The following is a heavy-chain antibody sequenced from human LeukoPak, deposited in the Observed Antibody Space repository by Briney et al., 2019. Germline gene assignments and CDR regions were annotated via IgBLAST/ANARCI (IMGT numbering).Heavy chain of an antibody. V-gene: IGHV3-23*01. CDR3: ARDRSCTGGSCYMDV. CDR1: GFTFSSYA. Sequence: GGSLRLSCAASGFTFSSYAMSWVRQAPGRGLEWVSGISGSGDNTNYADSVKGRFTISRDNSKNTLSLQMSSLRVEDTAVYYCARDRSCTGGSCYMDVWGRGTTVTVSS. J-gene: IGHJ6*03. CDR2: ISGSGDNT. D-gene: IGHD2-15*01.